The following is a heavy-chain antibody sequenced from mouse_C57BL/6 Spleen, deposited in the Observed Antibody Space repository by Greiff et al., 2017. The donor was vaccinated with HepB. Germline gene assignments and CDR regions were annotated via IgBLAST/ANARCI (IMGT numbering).Heavy chain of an antibody. CDR2: IYPGSGST. Sequence: QVQLQQPGAELVKPGASVKMSCKASGYTFTSYWITWVKQRPGKGLEWIGDIYPGSGSTNYNEKFKSKATLTVDTSSSTAYMQLSSLTSEDSAVYYCARKDGSSYDWYFDVWGTGTTVTVSS. V-gene: IGHV1-55*01. J-gene: IGHJ1*03. CDR1: GYTFTSYW. CDR3: ARKDGSSYDWYFDV. D-gene: IGHD1-1*01.